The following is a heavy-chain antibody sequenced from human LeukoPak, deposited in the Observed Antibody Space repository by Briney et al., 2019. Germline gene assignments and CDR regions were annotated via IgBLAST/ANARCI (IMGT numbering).Heavy chain of an antibody. J-gene: IGHJ4*02. Sequence: SETLSLTCIVSGGSISSHTFYWGWIRQAPGKGLEWIGSIYYRGNTYYNPSLKTRVTVSVDTSKNQFSLKLSSVTAADTALYYCARSSVQFTFDFWGQGTLVTVSS. CDR3: ARSSVQFTFDF. CDR2: IYYRGNT. CDR1: GGSISSHTFY. D-gene: IGHD4-11*01. V-gene: IGHV4-39*01.